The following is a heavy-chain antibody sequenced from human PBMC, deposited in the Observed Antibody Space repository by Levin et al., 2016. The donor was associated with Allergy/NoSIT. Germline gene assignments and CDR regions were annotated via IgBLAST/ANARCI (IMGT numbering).Heavy chain of an antibody. V-gene: IGHV3-9*01. Sequence: SLKISCAASGFTFDDYAMHWVRQAPGKGLEWVSGISWNSGSIGYADSVKGRFTISRDNAKNSLYLQMNSLRAEDTALYYCAKDGGVYYYYGMDVWGQGTTVTVSS. CDR2: ISWNSGSI. CDR1: GFTFDDYA. J-gene: IGHJ6*02. D-gene: IGHD3-16*01. CDR3: AKDGGVYYYYGMDV.